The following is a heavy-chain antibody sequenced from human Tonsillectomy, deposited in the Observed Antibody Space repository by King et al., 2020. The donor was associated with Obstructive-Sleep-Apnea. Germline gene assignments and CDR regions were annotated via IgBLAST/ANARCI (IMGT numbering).Heavy chain of an antibody. CDR3: ARLGNTMVRVVIPLGMDV. CDR1: GYSFTSYG. D-gene: IGHD3-10*01. Sequence: VQLVESGAEVKKPGESLRISCKGSGYSFTSYGISWVRQMPGKGLEWMGRIDPSDSYTNYSPSFQGNVTISADKSISTAYLQWSSLKAADTAMYYCARLGNTMVRVVIPLGMDVWGQATTVTVSS. V-gene: IGHV5-10-1*01. J-gene: IGHJ6*02. CDR2: IDPSDSYT.